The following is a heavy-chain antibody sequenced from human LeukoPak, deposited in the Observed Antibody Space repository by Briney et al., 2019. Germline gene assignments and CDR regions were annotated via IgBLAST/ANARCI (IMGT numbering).Heavy chain of an antibody. CDR3: ARDRSGYDDAFDI. CDR1: GGSISSYY. Sequence: SETLSLTCTVSGGSISSYYWSWIRQPAGKGLEWIGRIYTSGSTNYNPSLKSRVTMSVDTSENQFSLKLSSVAAADTAVYYCARDRSGYDDAFDIWGQGTMVTVSS. D-gene: IGHD5-12*01. J-gene: IGHJ3*02. CDR2: IYTSGST. V-gene: IGHV4-4*07.